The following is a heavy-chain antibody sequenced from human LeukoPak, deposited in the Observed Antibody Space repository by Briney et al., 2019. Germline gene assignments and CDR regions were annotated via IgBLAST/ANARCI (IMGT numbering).Heavy chain of an antibody. V-gene: IGHV4-34*01. CDR2: INHSGST. J-gene: IGHJ6*03. CDR1: GGSFSGYY. CDR3: ARGQHNYYYYYMDV. D-gene: IGHD2-21*01. Sequence: SETLSLTCAVYGGSFSGYYWSWIRQPPGKGLEWIGEINHSGSTNYNPSLKSRVTMSVDTSKNQFSLKLSSVTAADTAVYYCARGQHNYYYYYMDVWGKGTTVTVSS.